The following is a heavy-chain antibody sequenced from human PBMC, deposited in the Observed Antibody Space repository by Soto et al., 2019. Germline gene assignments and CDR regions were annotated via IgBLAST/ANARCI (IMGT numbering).Heavy chain of an antibody. V-gene: IGHV3-21*01. CDR1: GFTFSSYS. J-gene: IGHJ4*02. CDR2: ISSSSSYI. D-gene: IGHD1-26*01. CDR3: ARDRGGLRIVGATTVFDY. Sequence: EVQLVESGGGLVKPGGSLRLSCAASGFTFSSYSMNWVRQAPGKGLEWVSSISSSSSYIYYADSVKGRFTISRDNAKNSLDLQMNSLRAEDTAVYYCARDRGGLRIVGATTVFDYWGQGTLVTVSS.